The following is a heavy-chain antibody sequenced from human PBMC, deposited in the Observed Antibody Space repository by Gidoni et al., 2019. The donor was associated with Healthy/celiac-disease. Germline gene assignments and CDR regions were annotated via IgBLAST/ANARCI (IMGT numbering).Heavy chain of an antibody. CDR1: GGSFSGYY. CDR2: LNHSGST. CDR3: ARGSGVQLWSYFDY. D-gene: IGHD5-18*01. Sequence: QVQLQQWGAGLLKPSETLSLTCAVYGGSFSGYYWSWIRQPPGKGLEWSGELNHSGSTNDNPSLKSRFTISVDTSKNQFSLKLSSVTAADTAVYYCARGSGVQLWSYFDYWGQGTLVTVSS. J-gene: IGHJ4*02. V-gene: IGHV4-34*01.